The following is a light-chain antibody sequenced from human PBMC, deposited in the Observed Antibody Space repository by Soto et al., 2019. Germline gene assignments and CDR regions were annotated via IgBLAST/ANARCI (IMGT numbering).Light chain of an antibody. CDR3: QQYGSSPLT. Sequence: IVLTQSPATLSLSEWETSPLSCSASESVSDNYLAWYQQRSGQAPRLVIYGASSRASAVPDRFSGSGSGADFTLTISRLEPEDFAVYYCQQYGSSPLTFGGGTKVDIK. CDR1: ESVSDNY. CDR2: GAS. V-gene: IGKV3-20*01. J-gene: IGKJ4*01.